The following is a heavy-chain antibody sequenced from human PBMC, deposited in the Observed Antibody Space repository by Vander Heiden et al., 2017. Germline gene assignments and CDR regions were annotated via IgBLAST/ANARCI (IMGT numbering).Heavy chain of an antibody. CDR1: GFTLSNYG. CDR3: ARDGRVRGIIIRPYYYYGMDV. Sequence: VQLEESGGGVVKPGRSLRLSCAASGFTLSNYGIHWVRQAPGKGLEWVAVTWYDGSRKYFADPVQDRFSISRDNSKVFLQMNSLRAEDTAVYYCARDGRVRGIIIRPYYYYGMDVWGQGTAVTVSS. D-gene: IGHD3-10*01. V-gene: IGHV3-33*01. CDR2: TWYDGSRK. J-gene: IGHJ6*02.